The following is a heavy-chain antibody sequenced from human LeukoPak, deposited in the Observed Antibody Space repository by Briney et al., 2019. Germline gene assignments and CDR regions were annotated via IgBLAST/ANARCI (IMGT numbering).Heavy chain of an antibody. CDR2: INHSGST. Sequence: SETLSLTCAVYGGSFSGYYGSWIRQPPGKGLEWIGEINHSGSTNYNPSLKSRVTISVDTSKNQFSLKLSSVTAADTAVYYCASWSGEFDCWGQGTPVTVSS. D-gene: IGHD3-10*01. CDR1: GGSFSGYY. J-gene: IGHJ4*02. V-gene: IGHV4-34*01. CDR3: ASWSGEFDC.